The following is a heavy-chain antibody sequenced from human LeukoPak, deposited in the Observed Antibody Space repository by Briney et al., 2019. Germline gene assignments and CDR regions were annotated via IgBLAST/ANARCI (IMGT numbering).Heavy chain of an antibody. CDR1: GGSFSGYY. J-gene: IGHJ3*02. CDR2: IYYSGST. V-gene: IGHV4-34*01. Sequence: PSETLSLTCAVYGGSFSGYYWSWIRQLPGKGLEWIGSIYYSGSTYYNPSLKSRVTISVDTSKNQFSLKLSSVTAADTAVYYCARHAIVVVIAISPDAFDIWGQGTMVTVSS. D-gene: IGHD2-21*01. CDR3: ARHAIVVVIAISPDAFDI.